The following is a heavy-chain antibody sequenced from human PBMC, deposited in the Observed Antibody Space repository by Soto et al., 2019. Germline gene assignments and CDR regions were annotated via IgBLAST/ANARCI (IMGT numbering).Heavy chain of an antibody. Sequence: SETLSLTCAVYGGSFSGYYWSWIRQPPGKGLDWIGEINHSGSTNYNPSLKSRVTISVDTSKNQFSLQLSSVTAADTAVYYCAREGLTTVVTPSHPPDGFDYWGQGTLVTVSS. V-gene: IGHV4-34*01. CDR1: GGSFSGYY. CDR3: AREGLTTVVTPSHPPDGFDY. J-gene: IGHJ4*02. D-gene: IGHD4-17*01. CDR2: INHSGST.